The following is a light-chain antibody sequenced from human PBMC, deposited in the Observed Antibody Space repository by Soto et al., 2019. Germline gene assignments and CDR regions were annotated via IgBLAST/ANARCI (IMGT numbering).Light chain of an antibody. CDR3: NSYAGSNNFVV. J-gene: IGLJ2*01. CDR1: SSDVDGYNY. CDR2: EVT. Sequence: QSALTQPPSASGSPGQSVTISCAGTSSDVDGYNYVSWYQQHPGKAPKLVIYEVTKRPSGVPDRFSGSKSDNTASLTVSGLQAEDEADYYCNSYAGSNNFVVFGGGTKLTVL. V-gene: IGLV2-8*01.